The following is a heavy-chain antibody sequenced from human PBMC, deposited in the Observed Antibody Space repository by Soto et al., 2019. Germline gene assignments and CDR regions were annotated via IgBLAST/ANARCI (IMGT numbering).Heavy chain of an antibody. Sequence: QVQLVQSGAEVKKPGSSVRVSCKASGDTFSFYSINWVRQAPGLGLEWMGRINPILSMSNYAQRFQGRVTVTAEKSTRTAYMELSSLRSEDTAMYYCASSYGSGYRAFDYWGQGALVTVSS. CDR2: INPILSMS. CDR1: GDTFSFYS. CDR3: ASSYGSGYRAFDY. D-gene: IGHD3-10*01. V-gene: IGHV1-69*02. J-gene: IGHJ4*02.